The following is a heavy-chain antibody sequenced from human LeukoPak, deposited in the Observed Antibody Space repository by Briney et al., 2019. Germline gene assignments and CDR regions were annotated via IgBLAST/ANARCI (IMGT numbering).Heavy chain of an antibody. V-gene: IGHV4-34*01. J-gene: IGHJ4*02. Sequence: SETLFLTCAVYGGSFSGYYWSWIRQPPGKGLEWIGEINHSGSTNYNPSLKSRVTISVDTSKNQFSLKLSSVTAADTAVYYCARVRLTGYRISDYWGQGTLVTVSS. CDR1: GGSFSGYY. CDR2: INHSGST. D-gene: IGHD3-9*01. CDR3: ARVRLTGYRISDY.